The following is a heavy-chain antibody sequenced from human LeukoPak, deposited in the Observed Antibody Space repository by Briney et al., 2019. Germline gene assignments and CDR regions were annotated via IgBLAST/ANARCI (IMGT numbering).Heavy chain of an antibody. D-gene: IGHD2-21*02. CDR1: GFTFSNYW. CDR3: ARDLDTYVVLTAYDTFDI. Sequence: GVLRLSCEGSGFTFSNYWMTWVRQAPEKGLEWVANIKPSGSEKHYADSVEGRFTISRDNAKNSLYLQMSSLRAEDTAVYYCARDLDTYVVLTAYDTFDIWGQGTMVTVSS. V-gene: IGHV3-7*01. CDR2: IKPSGSEK. J-gene: IGHJ3*02.